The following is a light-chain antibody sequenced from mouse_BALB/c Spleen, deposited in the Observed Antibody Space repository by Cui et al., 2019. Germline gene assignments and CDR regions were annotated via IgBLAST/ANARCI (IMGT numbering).Light chain of an antibody. J-gene: IGKJ4*01. CDR2: LTS. CDR1: SSVSY. Sequence: QTILNQSPPLMSVSPGEKVTMTCSASSSVSYMYWYQQKPRSSPKPWIYLTSNLASGVPARFSGSGSGTSYSLTISSMEAEDAATYYCQQWSSNPPTFGSGTKLEIK. CDR3: QQWSSNPPT. V-gene: IGKV4-68*01.